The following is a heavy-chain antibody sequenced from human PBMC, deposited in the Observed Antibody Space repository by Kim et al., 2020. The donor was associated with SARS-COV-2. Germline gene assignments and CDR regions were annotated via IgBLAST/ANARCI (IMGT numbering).Heavy chain of an antibody. CDR1: GGSISSGGYY. V-gene: IGHV4-31*03. J-gene: IGHJ6*02. Sequence: SETLSLTCTVSGGSISSGGYYWSWIRQHPGKGLEWIGYIYYSGSTYYNPSLKSRVTISVDTSKNQFSLKLSSVTAADTAVYYCARVTGVGSDYYYGMDVWGQGTTVTVSS. CDR3: ARVTGVGSDYYYGMDV. D-gene: IGHD3-10*01. CDR2: IYYSGST.